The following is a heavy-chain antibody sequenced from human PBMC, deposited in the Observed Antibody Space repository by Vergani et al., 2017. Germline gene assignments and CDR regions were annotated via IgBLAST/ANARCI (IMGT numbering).Heavy chain of an antibody. CDR2: IYTSGST. J-gene: IGHJ4*02. D-gene: IGHD2-15*01. CDR3: ARENGVVAATPFDY. Sequence: QVQLQESGPGLVKPSETLSLTCTVSGGSISSYYWSWIRQPAGKGLEWIGRIYTSGSTNYNPSLKSRVTMSVDTSKNQFSLQLNSVTPEDTAVYYCARENGVVAATPFDYWGQGTLVTVSS. CDR1: GGSISSYY. V-gene: IGHV4-4*07.